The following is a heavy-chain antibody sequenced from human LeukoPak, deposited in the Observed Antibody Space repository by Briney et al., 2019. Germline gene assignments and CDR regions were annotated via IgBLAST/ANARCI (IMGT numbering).Heavy chain of an antibody. CDR3: ARDLNWAFDY. CDR2: IFSSDSTI. J-gene: IGHJ4*02. V-gene: IGHV3-48*02. D-gene: IGHD1-1*01. CDR1: GFTFSGYA. Sequence: QPGGSLRLSCAASGFTFSGYAMNWVRQAPGKGLEWVSHIFSSDSTIGYADSVKGRFTVSRDNAKNSLYLQMNNLRDDDTAVYYCARDLNWAFDYWGQGTLVTVSS.